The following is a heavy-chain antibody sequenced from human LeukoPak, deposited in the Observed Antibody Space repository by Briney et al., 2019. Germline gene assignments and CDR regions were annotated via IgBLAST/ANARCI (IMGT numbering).Heavy chain of an antibody. CDR3: ARGYCYNGNCPFAFDS. Sequence: GGSLRLSCAASGFSVSSSYMAWVRQAPGKGLEWGSIMYIGGNTFNADSVKGRFTISRDNSKNTLYLQMNSLTAEDTAVYYCARGYCYNGNCPFAFDSWGQGTLVTVSS. V-gene: IGHV3-66*02. CDR2: MYIGGNT. J-gene: IGHJ4*02. D-gene: IGHD2-8*01. CDR1: GFSVSSSY.